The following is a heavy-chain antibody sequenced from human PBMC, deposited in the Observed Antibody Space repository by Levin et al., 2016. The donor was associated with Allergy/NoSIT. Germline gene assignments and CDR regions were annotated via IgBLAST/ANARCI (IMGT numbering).Heavy chain of an antibody. CDR3: ASDRNTNRWWYY. J-gene: IGHJ4*02. V-gene: IGHV3-23*01. Sequence: WIRQPPGKGLECVSVISGSGDTTYYADSVKGRFSISIDKSKNTVYLQMSSLRAEDTAIYYCASDRNTNRWWYYWGQGTLVTVSS. D-gene: IGHD2-15*01. CDR2: ISGSGDTT.